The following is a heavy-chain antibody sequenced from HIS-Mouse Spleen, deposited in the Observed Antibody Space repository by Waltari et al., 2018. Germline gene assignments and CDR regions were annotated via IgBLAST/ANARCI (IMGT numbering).Heavy chain of an antibody. D-gene: IGHD1-26*01. CDR3: ARDKGIGGASGAFDI. Sequence: QVQLVQSGAEVKEPGASVKVSCKASGYTFTGYYMQWVRPAPGQGLEWLGWINPTSGGTNYAQKFQGRVTMTRDTSISTAYMELSRLRSDDTAVYYCARDKGIGGASGAFDIWGQGTMVTVSS. V-gene: IGHV1-2*02. J-gene: IGHJ3*02. CDR2: INPTSGGT. CDR1: GYTFTGYY.